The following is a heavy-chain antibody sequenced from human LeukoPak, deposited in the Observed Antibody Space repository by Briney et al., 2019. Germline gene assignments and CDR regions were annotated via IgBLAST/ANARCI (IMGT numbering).Heavy chain of an antibody. CDR3: ARDCDSSGYYRDAFDI. D-gene: IGHD3-22*01. Sequence: ASVKVSCKASGYTFTGYYMHWVRQAPGQGLEWMGWINPNSGGTNYAQKFQGRVTMTRDTSISTAYMELSRLRSDDTAVYYCARDCDSSGYYRDAFDIWGQGTMVTVSS. CDR2: INPNSGGT. J-gene: IGHJ3*02. V-gene: IGHV1-2*02. CDR1: GYTFTGYY.